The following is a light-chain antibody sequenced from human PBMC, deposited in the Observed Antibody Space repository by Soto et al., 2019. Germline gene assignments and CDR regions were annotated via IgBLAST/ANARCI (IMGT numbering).Light chain of an antibody. CDR1: SSDVVGYNY. J-gene: IGLJ1*01. V-gene: IGLV2-11*01. CDR3: CSYAGSSV. CDR2: DVS. Sequence: QSVLTQPRSVSGSPGQSVTISCTGTSSDVVGYNYVSWYQQHPGKAPKLMIYDVSKRPSGVPDRFSGSKSGNTASLTISGLPAEDEADYYCCSYAGSSVFGTGTKVTVL.